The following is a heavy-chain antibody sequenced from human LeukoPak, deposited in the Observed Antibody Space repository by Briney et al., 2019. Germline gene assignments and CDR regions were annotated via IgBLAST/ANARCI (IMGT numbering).Heavy chain of an antibody. D-gene: IGHD6-13*01. Sequence: GGSLRLSCAASGFTFSSYWMSWVRQAPGKGLVWVSRINSDRSSTSYADSVKGRFTISRDNAKNTLYLQMNSLRAEDTAVYYCARVGSSWYDAFDIWGQGTMVTVSS. CDR1: GFTFSSYW. J-gene: IGHJ3*02. V-gene: IGHV3-74*01. CDR2: INSDRSST. CDR3: ARVGSSWYDAFDI.